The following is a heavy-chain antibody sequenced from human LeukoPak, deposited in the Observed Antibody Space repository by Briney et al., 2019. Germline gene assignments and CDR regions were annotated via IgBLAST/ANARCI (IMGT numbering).Heavy chain of an antibody. V-gene: IGHV4-34*01. CDR3: ARGSPGYGMDV. CDR2: INHSGST. J-gene: IGHJ6*04. Sequence: SETLSLTRAVYGGSFSGYYWSWIRQPPGKGLEWIGEINHSGSTNYNPSLKSRVTISVDTSKNQFSLKLSSVTAADTAVYYCARGSPGYGMDVWGKGTTVTVSS. CDR1: GGSFSGYY.